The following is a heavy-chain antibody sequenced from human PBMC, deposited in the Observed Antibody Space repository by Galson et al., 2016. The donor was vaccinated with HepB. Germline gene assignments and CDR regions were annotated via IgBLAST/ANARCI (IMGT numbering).Heavy chain of an antibody. CDR1: GFTFSSYS. D-gene: IGHD6-19*01. V-gene: IGHV3-48*02. Sequence: SLRLSCAASGFTFSSYSMNWVRQAPGKGLEWVSYISISSSTIYYADSVKGRFTISRDNAKNSLYLQMNSLRDEDTAVYYCARDLSSGWYSPYYYYGMDVWGQGTTVTVSS. J-gene: IGHJ6*02. CDR3: ARDLSSGWYSPYYYYGMDV. CDR2: ISISSSTI.